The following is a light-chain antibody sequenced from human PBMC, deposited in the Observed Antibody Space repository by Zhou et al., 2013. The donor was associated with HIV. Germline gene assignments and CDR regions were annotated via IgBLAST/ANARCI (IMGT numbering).Light chain of an antibody. CDR3: QHYNSYPYS. Sequence: DIQMTQSPSRLSASVGDRVTITCRASQSINTWLAWYQHKPGKAPSLLIYKASTLEIGVPSRFSGSGSGTQFTLTIDSLQPDDFATYYCQHYNSYPYSFGQGTKLEIK. J-gene: IGKJ2*03. V-gene: IGKV1-5*03. CDR2: KAS. CDR1: QSINTW.